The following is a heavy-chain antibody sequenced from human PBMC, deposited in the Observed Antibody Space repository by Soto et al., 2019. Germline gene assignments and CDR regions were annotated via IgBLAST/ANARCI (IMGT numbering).Heavy chain of an antibody. D-gene: IGHD2-2*01. J-gene: IGHJ6*02. CDR1: GGTFSSYA. CDR2: IIPIFGTA. CDR3: ARNTRYCSSTSCYGMDV. Sequence: QAQLVQSGAEVKKPGSSVKVSCKASGGTFSSYAISWVRQAPGQGLEWMGGIIPIFGTANYAQKFQGRVTITADESTSTAYMELSSLRSEDTAVYYCARNTRYCSSTSCYGMDVWGQGTTVTVSS. V-gene: IGHV1-69*01.